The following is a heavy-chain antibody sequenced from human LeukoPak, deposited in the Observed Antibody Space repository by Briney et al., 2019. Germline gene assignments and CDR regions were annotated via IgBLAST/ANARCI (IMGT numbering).Heavy chain of an antibody. J-gene: IGHJ4*02. D-gene: IGHD1-7*01. CDR2: INPNSGGT. Sequence: ASVKVSCKASGYTFTGNYIHWVRQAPGQGLEWMGWINPNSGGTNYAQKFQGRVTMTRDTSISTAYMELSRLRSDDTAVYYCARSGPTGTTSFDYWGQGTLVTVSS. CDR3: ARSGPTGTTSFDY. CDR1: GYTFTGNY. V-gene: IGHV1-2*02.